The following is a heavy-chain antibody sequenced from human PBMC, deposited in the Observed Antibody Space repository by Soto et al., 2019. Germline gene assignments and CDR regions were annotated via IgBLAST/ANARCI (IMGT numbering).Heavy chain of an antibody. CDR2: FFPGGGGT. V-gene: IGHV1-2*02. CDR1: GYTFTTYF. CDR3: AREWQRGTDY. D-gene: IGHD6-25*01. J-gene: IGHJ4*02. Sequence: QVQLVQSGAEVVKPGASVKVSCKASGYTFTTYFLHWVRQAPGKGLEWLGWFFPGGGGTTYAQKFQGRVTMTRDTSINTAYMELSRLTSDDTGVYYCAREWQRGTDYWGQGALITVSS.